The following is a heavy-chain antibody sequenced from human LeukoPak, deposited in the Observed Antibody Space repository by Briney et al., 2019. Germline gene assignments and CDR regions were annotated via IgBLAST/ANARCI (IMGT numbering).Heavy chain of an antibody. CDR2: VNPNSGAT. CDR1: GYTFTSYY. V-gene: IGHV1-2*02. Sequence: ASVKVSCKASGYTFTSYYMHWVRQAPGQGLEWMGWVNPNSGATNYAQKFQGRVIMTRDTSLSTVYVELTWLTSDDTAVYYCARGVYYDSSGYYSDYWGQGTLVTVSS. CDR3: ARGVYYDSSGYYSDY. D-gene: IGHD3-22*01. J-gene: IGHJ4*02.